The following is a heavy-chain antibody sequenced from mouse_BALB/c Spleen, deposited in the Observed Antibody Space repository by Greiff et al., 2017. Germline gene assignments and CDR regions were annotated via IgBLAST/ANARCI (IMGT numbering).Heavy chain of an antibody. CDR2: IRLKSNNYAT. D-gene: IGHD2-3*01. V-gene: IGHV6-6*02. CDR3: TRRGYYEGWYFDV. J-gene: IGHJ1*01. Sequence: DVMLVESGGGLVQPGGSMKLSCVASGFTFSNYWMNWVRQSPEKGLEWVAEIRLKSNNYATHYAESVKGRFTISRDDSKSSVYLQMNNLRAEDTGIYYCTRRGYYEGWYFDVWGAGTTVTVSS. CDR1: GFTFSNYW.